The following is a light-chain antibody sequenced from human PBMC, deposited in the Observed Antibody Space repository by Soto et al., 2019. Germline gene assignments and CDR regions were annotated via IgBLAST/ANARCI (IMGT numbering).Light chain of an antibody. J-gene: IGKJ4*01. CDR3: EQYEKLPVT. CDR1: QDISNH. V-gene: IGKV1-33*01. Sequence: DIQMTQSPSSLSASVGDRVTINCQASQDISNHLNWYQQKPGKAPKLLINDSSNLQTGVTSRFSASGSGTYFAIAIASLQPEDFATYYCEQYEKLPVTFGGGTKVEI. CDR2: DSS.